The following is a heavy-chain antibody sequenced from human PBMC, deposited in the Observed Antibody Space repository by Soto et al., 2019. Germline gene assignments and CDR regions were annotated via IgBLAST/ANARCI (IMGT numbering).Heavy chain of an antibody. V-gene: IGHV3-7*03. J-gene: IGHJ4*02. CDR2: INQNGGER. CDR1: GLTFTNYW. Sequence: AGGSLRLSCAASGLTFTNYWMSWVRQAPGKGLEWVANINQNGGERNYVDSVKGRFIISRDNAKNSLSLQMNSLRAEDTAVYYCARARRLVGTTAHFDYWGQGALVTVSS. CDR3: ARARRLVGTTAHFDY. D-gene: IGHD1-26*01.